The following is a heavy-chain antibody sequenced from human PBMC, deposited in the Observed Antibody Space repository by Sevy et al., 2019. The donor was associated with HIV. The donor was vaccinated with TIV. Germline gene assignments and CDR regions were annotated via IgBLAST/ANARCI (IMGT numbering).Heavy chain of an antibody. D-gene: IGHD3-22*01. J-gene: IGHJ4*02. CDR1: GFTFSGSA. CDR2: IRSKANSYAS. CDR3: TRLGYYDSSGYYNY. Sequence: GGSLRLSCAASGFTFSGSAMHWVRQASGKGLEWVGRIRSKANSYASADAASVKGRFTISRDDSKNTAYLQMNSLKTEDTAAYYCTRLGYYDSSGYYNYWGQGTLVTVSS. V-gene: IGHV3-73*01.